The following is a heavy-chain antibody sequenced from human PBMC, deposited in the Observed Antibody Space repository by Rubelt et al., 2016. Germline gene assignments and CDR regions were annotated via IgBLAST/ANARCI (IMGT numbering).Heavy chain of an antibody. CDR1: GDTLSVFS. CDR2: FDGEDGET. J-gene: IGHJ3*02. D-gene: IGHD6-13*01. CDR3: STADSSSWYDATDT. Sequence: QVQLVQSGAVLKKPGASVKVSCKVSGDTLSVFSIHWVRQAPGKGLEWMGGFDGEDGETVYAQNFQCRLSMTEDTSTDTAYMELSRLTSADTAVYYCSTADSSSWYDATDTWGQGTMVTVSS. V-gene: IGHV1-24*01.